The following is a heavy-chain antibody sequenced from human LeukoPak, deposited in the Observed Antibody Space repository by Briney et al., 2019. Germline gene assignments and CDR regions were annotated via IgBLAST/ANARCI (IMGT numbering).Heavy chain of an antibody. J-gene: IGHJ4*02. Sequence: GGSLRLSCAAAGFIFSSYGMDWVRQAPGKGLEWVAFIRSDGSKKYYADSVKGRFTISRDNSKNTLYLQMNSLRAEDTAVYYCATSEMATDPKDYWGQGTLATVSS. CDR1: GFIFSSYG. V-gene: IGHV3-30*02. CDR2: IRSDGSKK. CDR3: ATSEMATDPKDY. D-gene: IGHD5-24*01.